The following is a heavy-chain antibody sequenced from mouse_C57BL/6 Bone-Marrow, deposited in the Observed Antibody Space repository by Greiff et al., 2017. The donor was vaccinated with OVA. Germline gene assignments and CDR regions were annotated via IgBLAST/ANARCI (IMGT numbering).Heavy chain of an antibody. V-gene: IGHV1-85*01. D-gene: IGHD1-1*01. CDR3: ARSGRLITTIYAMDY. Sequence: QVHVKQSGPELVKPGASVKLSCKASGYTFTSYDINWVKQRPGQGLEWIGWIYPRDGSTKYNEKFKGKATLTVDTSSSTAYMELHSLTSEDSAVYFCARSGRLITTIYAMDYWGQGTSVTVSS. J-gene: IGHJ4*01. CDR2: IYPRDGST. CDR1: GYTFTSYD.